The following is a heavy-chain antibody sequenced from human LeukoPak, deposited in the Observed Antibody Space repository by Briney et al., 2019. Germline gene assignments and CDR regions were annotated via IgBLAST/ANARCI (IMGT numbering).Heavy chain of an antibody. Sequence: GGSLRLSCAASGFTFSSYAMSWVRQAPGKGLAWVSTISGGSGSTYCADSVKGRFTISRDNSKNMLFLLMNSLRPEDTAMYYCVRAGSSSGHCDNFDMWGQGTVITVSS. D-gene: IGHD3-22*01. CDR3: VRAGSSSGHCDNFDM. CDR1: GFTFSSYA. CDR2: ISGGSGST. V-gene: IGHV3-23*01. J-gene: IGHJ3*02.